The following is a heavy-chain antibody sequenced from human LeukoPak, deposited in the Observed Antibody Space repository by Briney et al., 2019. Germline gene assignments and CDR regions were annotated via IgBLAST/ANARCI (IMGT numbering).Heavy chain of an antibody. V-gene: IGHV4-34*01. Sequence: SETLSLTCAVYGGSFSGYYWSWIRQPPGKGLEWIGEINHSGSTTYNPSLTSRVTIPVDKSKNKSSLKLSSVPAADPAVYYCARVTGRIAAAIVWGHGTMVTVSS. J-gene: IGHJ3*01. CDR2: INHSGST. CDR3: ARVTGRIAAAIV. CDR1: GGSFSGYY. D-gene: IGHD6-13*01.